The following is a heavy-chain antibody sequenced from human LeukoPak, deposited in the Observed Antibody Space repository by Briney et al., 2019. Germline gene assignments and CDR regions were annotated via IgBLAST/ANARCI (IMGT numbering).Heavy chain of an antibody. V-gene: IGHV3-23*01. J-gene: IGHJ4*02. CDR3: AKDLYSVAGDY. D-gene: IGHD6-19*01. CDR2: ISASGGST. Sequence: GGSLRLSCAASGFTFSTYAMSWVRQAPGEGLQWVSLISASGGSTHYADSVKGRFTISRDNSKNTLYLQMNSLRAEDTAVYYCAKDLYSVAGDYWGQGTLVTVSS. CDR1: GFTFSTYA.